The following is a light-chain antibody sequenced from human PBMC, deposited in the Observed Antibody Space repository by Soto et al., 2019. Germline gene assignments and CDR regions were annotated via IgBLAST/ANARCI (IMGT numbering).Light chain of an antibody. Sequence: AIPNNPAPSSLCAPYWDRVSIPLRASQGIRNDLGWYQQKPGKAPKLLIYAASSLQSGVPSRFSGSGSGTDFTLTISSLQPEDFATYYCLQDYNYPWTFGQGTRLEIK. V-gene: IGKV1-6*02. CDR2: AAS. CDR1: QGIRND. J-gene: IGKJ5*01. CDR3: LQDYNYPWT.